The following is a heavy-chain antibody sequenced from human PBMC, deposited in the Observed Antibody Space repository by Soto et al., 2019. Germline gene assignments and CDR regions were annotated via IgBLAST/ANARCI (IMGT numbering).Heavy chain of an antibody. J-gene: IGHJ4*02. V-gene: IGHV1-18*04. CDR2: ISTYNANT. CDR3: ARGFEYSTSSVLGLLDH. CDR1: GYTFSSYG. D-gene: IGHD6-6*01. Sequence: ASVNVSCKASGYTFSSYGISWVRQAPGQGLEWMGWISTYNANTNYARKLQGRVTMTTDTSTRIVYMELRSLRFDDTAVYYCARGFEYSTSSVLGLLDHWGQGTLVTVSS.